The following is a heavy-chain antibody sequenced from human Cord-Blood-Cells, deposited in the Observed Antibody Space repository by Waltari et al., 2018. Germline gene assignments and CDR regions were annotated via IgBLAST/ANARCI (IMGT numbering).Heavy chain of an antibody. CDR3: ARGGRIVGATSPLWYFDL. V-gene: IGHV1-46*01. CDR2: INPSGGST. D-gene: IGHD1-26*01. J-gene: IGHJ2*01. Sequence: QVQLVPSGAEVKKPGASVKVSCKASGYTFTSYYMHWVRQALGQGIEWMGIINPSGGSTSYAQKFQGRLTMTRDTSTSTVYMELSSLRSEDTAVYYCARGGRIVGATSPLWYFDLWGRGTLVTVSS. CDR1: GYTFTSYY.